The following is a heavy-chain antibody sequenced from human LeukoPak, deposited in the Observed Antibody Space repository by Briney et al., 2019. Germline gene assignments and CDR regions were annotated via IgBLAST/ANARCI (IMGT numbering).Heavy chain of an antibody. CDR1: GGSFSGYY. CDR2: INHSGST. Sequence: SETLSLTCAVYGGSFSGYYWSWIRQPPGKGLEWIGEINHSGSTNYNPSLKSRVTISVDTSKNQVSLKLSSVTAADTAVYYCARDGGYDFAFDYWGQGTLVTVSS. V-gene: IGHV4-34*01. CDR3: ARDGGYDFAFDY. D-gene: IGHD5-12*01. J-gene: IGHJ4*02.